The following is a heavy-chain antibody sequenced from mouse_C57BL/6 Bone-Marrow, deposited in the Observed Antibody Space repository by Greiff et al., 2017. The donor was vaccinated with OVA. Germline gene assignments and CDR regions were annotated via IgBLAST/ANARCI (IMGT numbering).Heavy chain of an antibody. V-gene: IGHV1-26*01. D-gene: IGHD1-1*01. CDR3: ARATTVVEEAWFAY. J-gene: IGHJ3*01. CDR1: GYTFTDYY. Sequence: EVPLQQSGPELVKPGASVKISCKASGYTFTDYYMNWVKQSHGKSLEWIGDINPNNGGTSSNQKFKGKATLTVDKSSSTAYMALRSLTSEDSEVYYCARATTVVEEAWFAYWGKGTLGTVSA. CDR2: INPNNGGT.